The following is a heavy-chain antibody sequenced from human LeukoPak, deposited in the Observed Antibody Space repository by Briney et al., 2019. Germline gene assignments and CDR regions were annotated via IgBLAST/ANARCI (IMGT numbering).Heavy chain of an antibody. CDR1: GFTVSSNY. CDR3: ARDRSWGIDY. Sequence: GGSLRLACAASGFTVSSNYMSGVRQAPGKGLEWVSVIYSGGSTYYADSVKGRFTISRDNSKNTLYLQMNSLRAEDTAVYYCARDRSWGIDYWGQGTLVTVSS. D-gene: IGHD7-27*01. J-gene: IGHJ4*02. CDR2: IYSGGST. V-gene: IGHV3-53*01.